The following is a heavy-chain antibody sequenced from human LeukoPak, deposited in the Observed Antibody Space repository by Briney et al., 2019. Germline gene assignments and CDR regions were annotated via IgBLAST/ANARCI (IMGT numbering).Heavy chain of an antibody. CDR2: IHPSGST. CDR3: ARVGYSYVINDWSRAGLGAYPTKYYYHMDV. CDR1: GGSFSDYY. Sequence: SETLSLTCTVYGGSFSDYYWGWIRQPPGKGLEWIGEIHPSGSTNYSPSLKSRVTISLDASKNQFSLKLSSVAAADTAVYVCARVGYSYVINDWSRAGLGAYPTKYYYHMDVWDKGTTVTVSS. V-gene: IGHV4-34*01. J-gene: IGHJ6*03. D-gene: IGHD5-18*01.